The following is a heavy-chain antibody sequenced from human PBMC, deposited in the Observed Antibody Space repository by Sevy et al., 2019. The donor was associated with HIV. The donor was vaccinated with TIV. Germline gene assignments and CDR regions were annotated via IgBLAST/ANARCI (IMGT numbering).Heavy chain of an antibody. CDR3: ARGELRYFDWFDY. D-gene: IGHD3-9*01. V-gene: IGHV3-21*01. CDR1: GFTFSSYS. J-gene: IGHJ4*02. Sequence: GGSLRLSCAASGFTFSSYSMNWVRQAPGKGLEWVSSISSSSSYIYYADSVKGRFTISRDNAKNSLYLQMNSLRAEDTAVYYCARGELRYFDWFDYWGQGTLVTVSS. CDR2: ISSSSSYI.